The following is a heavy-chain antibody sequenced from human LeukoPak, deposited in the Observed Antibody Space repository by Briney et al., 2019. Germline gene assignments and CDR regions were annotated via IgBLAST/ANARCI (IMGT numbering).Heavy chain of an antibody. CDR3: ATLGNRLVRTGRNAFDI. V-gene: IGHV1-24*01. D-gene: IGHD6-19*01. CDR1: GYTLTELS. CDR2: FDPEDGET. Sequence: ASVKVSCKVSGYTLTELSMHWVRQAPGKGLEWMGGFDPEDGETIYAQKFQGRVTMTEDTSTDTTYMELSSLRSEDTAVYYCATLGNRLVRTGRNAFDIWGQGTMVTVSS. J-gene: IGHJ3*02.